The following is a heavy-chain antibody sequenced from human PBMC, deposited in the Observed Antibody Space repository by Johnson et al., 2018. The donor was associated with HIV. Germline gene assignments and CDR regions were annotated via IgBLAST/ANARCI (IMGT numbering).Heavy chain of an antibody. V-gene: IGHV3-48*04. D-gene: IGHD3-22*01. CDR2: LSSSCSTI. CDR1: GFSFDDSG. CDR3: AKDSYDISGQQHDAFDI. J-gene: IGHJ3*02. Sequence: EVQLVESGGRVLRPGGSLRLSCESSGFSFDDSGMAWVRQFPGKGLEWVSYLSSSCSTIYYADSVKGRFTISRDNAKNSLYLQMNSLRAEDTAVYYCAKDSYDISGQQHDAFDIWGQGTMVTVSS.